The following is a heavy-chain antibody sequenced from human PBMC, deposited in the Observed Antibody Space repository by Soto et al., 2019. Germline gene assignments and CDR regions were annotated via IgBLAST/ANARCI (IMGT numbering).Heavy chain of an antibody. D-gene: IGHD2-2*01. J-gene: IGHJ6*02. V-gene: IGHV1-18*01. Sequence: QVQLVQSGAEVKKPGASVKVSCKASGYTFTSYGISWVRQAPGQGLEWMGWISAYNGNTNYAQKLQGRVTMTTDTSTSTAYMERRSLRSDDTAVYYCARDCSSTSCPYYYYGMDVWGQGTTVTVSS. CDR1: GYTFTSYG. CDR2: ISAYNGNT. CDR3: ARDCSSTSCPYYYYGMDV.